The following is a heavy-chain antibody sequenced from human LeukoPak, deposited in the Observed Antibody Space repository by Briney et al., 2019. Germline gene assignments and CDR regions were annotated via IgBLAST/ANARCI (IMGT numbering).Heavy chain of an antibody. V-gene: IGHV3-53*01. CDR2: IYSGGST. CDR3: ATIVGPTMFYAFDI. Sequence: PGGSLRLSCAASGFTVSSNYMSWVRQAPGKGLEWVSVIYSGGSTYYADSVKGRFTISRDNSKNTLYLQMNSLRAEDTAVYYCATIVGPTMFYAFDIWGQATMVTVSA. D-gene: IGHD1-26*01. J-gene: IGHJ3*02. CDR1: GFTVSSNY.